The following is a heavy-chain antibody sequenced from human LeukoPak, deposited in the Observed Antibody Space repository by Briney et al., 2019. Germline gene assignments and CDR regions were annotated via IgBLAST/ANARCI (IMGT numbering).Heavy chain of an antibody. V-gene: IGHV3-66*01. CDR2: IYNSGST. J-gene: IGHJ3*02. D-gene: IGHD6-25*01. CDR1: GFTVSTNY. CDR3: ARDRAAGYADAFDI. Sequence: GGSLGLACAASGFTVSTNYMNWVRPAPGEGLEWVSVIYNSGSTYYADSVKGRFTISRDNSNNTLYLQMHSLTAEDTAVYYCARDRAAGYADAFDIWGQGTMVTVSS.